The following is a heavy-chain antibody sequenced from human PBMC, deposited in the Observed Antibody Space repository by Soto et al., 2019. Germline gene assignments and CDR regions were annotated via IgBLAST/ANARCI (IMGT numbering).Heavy chain of an antibody. CDR2: INHSGST. J-gene: IGHJ5*02. CDR3: ASGYYDFWSGYTTWFDX. V-gene: IGHV4-34*01. Sequence: SDTLSLTFAVYGGSFSGYYWSWIRQPPGKGLEWIGEINHSGSTNYNQSLKSRVTISVDTSKNQFSLKLSSVTAADTAVYYCASGYYDFWSGYTTWFDXWGQGTLVTVSX. D-gene: IGHD3-3*01. CDR1: GGSFSGYY.